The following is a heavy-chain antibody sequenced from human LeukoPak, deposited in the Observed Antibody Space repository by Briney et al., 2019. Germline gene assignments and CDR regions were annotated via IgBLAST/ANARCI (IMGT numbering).Heavy chain of an antibody. D-gene: IGHD1-26*01. Sequence: GGSLRLSCATSGFTFSNFGMQWVRQAPGKGLEWVAVISHGGSTTFYADSVKGRFTISRDNARSTLFLQMSSLSAEDTAVYYCAKDYTKGVGAADYWGHGTLVTVSS. CDR3: AKDYTKGVGAADY. CDR1: GFTFSNFG. J-gene: IGHJ4*01. CDR2: ISHGGSTT. V-gene: IGHV3-33*03.